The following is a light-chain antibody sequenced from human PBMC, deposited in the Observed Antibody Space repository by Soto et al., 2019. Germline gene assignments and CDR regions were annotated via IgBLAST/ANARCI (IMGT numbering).Light chain of an antibody. CDR3: QQSVESPYT. Sequence: EIVLTQSPGTLSLSPGQRATLSCRASQTVSRSYLAWYQQTPGQAPRLLIYDASSRATGIPDRFSGSGSGTDFTITISRLEPEDSAVYYCQQSVESPYTFGPGTKLEI. V-gene: IGKV3-20*01. CDR1: QTVSRSY. CDR2: DAS. J-gene: IGKJ2*01.